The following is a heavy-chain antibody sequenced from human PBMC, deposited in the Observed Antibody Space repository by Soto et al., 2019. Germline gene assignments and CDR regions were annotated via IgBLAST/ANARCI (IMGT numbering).Heavy chain of an antibody. V-gene: IGHV4-59*01. CDR2: IYYSGST. J-gene: IGHJ4*02. CDR1: GGSISSYY. D-gene: IGHD6-13*01. Sequence: SETLSLTCTVSGGSISSYYWSWIRQPPGKGLEWIGYIYYSGSTNYNPSLKSRVTISVDTSKNQFSLKLSSVTAADTAVYYCASEYRSPRVRYYFDYWGQGTLVTVSS. CDR3: ASEYRSPRVRYYFDY.